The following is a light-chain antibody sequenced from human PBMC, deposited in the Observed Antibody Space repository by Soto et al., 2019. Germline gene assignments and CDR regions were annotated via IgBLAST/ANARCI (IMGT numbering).Light chain of an antibody. V-gene: IGKV1-5*03. CDR2: KAS. J-gene: IGKJ1*01. Sequence: DIQMTQSPSTLSASVGDRVTITCRASQSISSWLAWYQQKPGKAPKLLIYKASSLETGVPSRFSGSGSETEFTLTLSTLQPDDFASYYCQQYGSSSPWTFGHGTKVEVK. CDR1: QSISSW. CDR3: QQYGSSSPWT.